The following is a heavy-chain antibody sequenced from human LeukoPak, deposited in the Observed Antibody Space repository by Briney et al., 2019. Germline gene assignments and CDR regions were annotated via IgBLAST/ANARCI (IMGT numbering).Heavy chain of an antibody. D-gene: IGHD3-22*01. CDR1: GFTFSSYG. J-gene: IGHJ4*02. V-gene: IGHV3-33*01. Sequence: GGSLRLSCAASGFTFSSYGMHWVRQAPGKGLEWVAVVWFDGSKKYSADSVKGRITISRDDSKNTLYLQMNSLRAEDTAVYYCARGVDYYDSSGTVDYWGQGTLVTVSS. CDR3: ARGVDYYDSSGTVDY. CDR2: VWFDGSKK.